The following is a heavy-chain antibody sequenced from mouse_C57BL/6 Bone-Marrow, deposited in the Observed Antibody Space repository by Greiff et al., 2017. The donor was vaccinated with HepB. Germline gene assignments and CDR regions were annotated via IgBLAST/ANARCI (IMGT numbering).Heavy chain of an antibody. CDR2: IDPEDGET. V-gene: IGHV14-2*01. CDR1: GFNFKDYY. Sequence: EVKLLESGAELVKPGASVKLSCTASGFNFKDYYMHWVKQRTEQGLEWIGRIDPEDGETKYAPKFQGKATITADTSSSTAYLQLSSLTSEDTAVYYCARGSNYPLGAMDYWGQGTSVTVSA. J-gene: IGHJ4*01. D-gene: IGHD2-5*01. CDR3: ARGSNYPLGAMDY.